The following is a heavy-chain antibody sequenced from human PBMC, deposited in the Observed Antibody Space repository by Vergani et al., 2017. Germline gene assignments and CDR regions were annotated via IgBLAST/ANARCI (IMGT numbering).Heavy chain of an antibody. CDR2: IIPILGIA. Sequence: QVQLVQSGAEVKKPGSSVKVSCKASGGTFSSYTISWVRQAPGQGLEWMGRIIPILGIANYAQKFQGRVTITADKSTSTAYMELSSLRSEDTAVYYCARGGVVSYYYGAFDIWGQGTMVTVSS. CDR1: GGTFSSYT. V-gene: IGHV1-69*02. J-gene: IGHJ3*02. D-gene: IGHD1-26*01. CDR3: ARGGVVSYYYGAFDI.